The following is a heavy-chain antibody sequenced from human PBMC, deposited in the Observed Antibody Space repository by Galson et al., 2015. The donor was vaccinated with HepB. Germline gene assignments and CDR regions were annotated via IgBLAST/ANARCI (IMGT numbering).Heavy chain of an antibody. D-gene: IGHD5-12*01. CDR3: TTAGTYSGYDFINELGY. CDR1: GFTFSNAW. Sequence: SLRLSCAGSGFTFSNAWMSWVRQAPGKGLEWVGRIKSKTDGGTTDYAAPVKGRFTISRDDSKNTLYLQMNSLKTEDTAVCYCTTAGTYSGYDFINELGYWGQGTLVTVSS. J-gene: IGHJ4*02. CDR2: IKSKTDGGTT. V-gene: IGHV3-15*01.